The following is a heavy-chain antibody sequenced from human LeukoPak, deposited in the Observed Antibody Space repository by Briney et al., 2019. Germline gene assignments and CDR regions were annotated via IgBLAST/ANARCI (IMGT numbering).Heavy chain of an antibody. D-gene: IGHD2-21*02. Sequence: GASVKVSCKASGYTFTSYYMHWVRQAPGQGLEWMGIINPSGGSTSYAQKFQGRVTMTRDMSTSTVYMELSSLRSEDTAVYYCARDSSGGDCVGYWGQGTLVTVSS. CDR1: GYTFTSYY. J-gene: IGHJ4*02. V-gene: IGHV1-46*01. CDR2: INPSGGST. CDR3: ARDSSGGDCVGY.